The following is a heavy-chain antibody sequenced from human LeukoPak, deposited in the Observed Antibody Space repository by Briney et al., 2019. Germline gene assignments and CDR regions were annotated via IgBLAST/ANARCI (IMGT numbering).Heavy chain of an antibody. D-gene: IGHD6-19*01. V-gene: IGHV3-23*01. CDR2: ISGSGGST. Sequence: GGSLRLSCAASGFTLSSYAMSWVRQAPGKGLEWVSGISGSGGSTYYADSVKGRFTISRDNAKNTLYLQMNSLRAEDTAVYYCARVIYSGWEGELSDWGQGTLVTVSS. CDR3: ARVIYSGWEGELSD. J-gene: IGHJ4*02. CDR1: GFTLSSYA.